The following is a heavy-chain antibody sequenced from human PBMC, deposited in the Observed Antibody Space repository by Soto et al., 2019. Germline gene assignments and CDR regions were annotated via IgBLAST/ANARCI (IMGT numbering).Heavy chain of an antibody. CDR1: GGTFRTYT. J-gene: IGHJ6*02. Sequence: QVQLVQSGAEVKKPGSSVKVSCKAVGGTFRTYTISWVRQAPGHGLEWMGGIIPIFRRINYAQKFQGRVTITADESTSTAYMEVSSLRSEDTAIYYCARAVYCTTDNCWDDFYYYNMDVWGQGTTVTVSS. V-gene: IGHV1-69*01. D-gene: IGHD1-1*01. CDR3: ARAVYCTTDNCWDDFYYYNMDV. CDR2: IIPIFRRI.